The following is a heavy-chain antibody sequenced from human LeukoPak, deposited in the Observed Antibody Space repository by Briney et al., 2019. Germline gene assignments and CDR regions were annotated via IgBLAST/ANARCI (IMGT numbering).Heavy chain of an antibody. CDR3: AKILGFGENLYYYYGMDV. CDR2: ISYDGTNK. D-gene: IGHD3-10*01. Sequence: GRSLRLSCAASGFTFSSCGMHWVRQAPGKGLEWVAVISYDGTNKYYADSVKGRFTISRDNSKNTLYLQMNSLRAEDTAVYYCAKILGFGENLYYYYGMDVWGQGTTVTVSS. J-gene: IGHJ6*02. V-gene: IGHV3-30*18. CDR1: GFTFSSCG.